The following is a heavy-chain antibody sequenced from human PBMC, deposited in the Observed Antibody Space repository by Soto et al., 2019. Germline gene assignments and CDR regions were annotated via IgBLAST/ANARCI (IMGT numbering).Heavy chain of an antibody. Sequence: QVQLVQSGAEVKKPGASVKVSCKASGYTFTSYGISWVRQAPGQGLEWMGWISAYNGNTNYAQKLQGRVTMTKDTSTSTAYMELRSRRSDDTAVYYCARDGKDIVVVPAALDYWGQGTLVTVSS. CDR1: GYTFTSYG. CDR3: ARDGKDIVVVPAALDY. D-gene: IGHD2-2*01. J-gene: IGHJ4*02. CDR2: ISAYNGNT. V-gene: IGHV1-18*01.